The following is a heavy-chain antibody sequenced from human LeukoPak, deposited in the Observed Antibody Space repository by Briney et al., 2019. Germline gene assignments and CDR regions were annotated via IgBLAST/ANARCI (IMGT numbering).Heavy chain of an antibody. CDR2: IYYSGSA. D-gene: IGHD3-3*01. J-gene: IGHJ4*02. CDR1: GGSISSHY. V-gene: IGHV4-59*11. CDR3: ARAVSGLRFLEWLPRGFDY. Sequence: PSETLPLTCTVSGGSISSHYWSWIRQPPGKGLEWIGYIYYSGSANYNPSLKGRVTISVDTSKNQFSLKLDSVTAADTAVYYCARAVSGLRFLEWLPRGFDYWGQGTLVTVSS.